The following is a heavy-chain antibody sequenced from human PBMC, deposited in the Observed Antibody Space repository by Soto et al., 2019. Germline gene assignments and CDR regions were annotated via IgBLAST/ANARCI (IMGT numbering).Heavy chain of an antibody. V-gene: IGHV3-30-3*01. CDR1: GFTFSSYA. CDR3: ARVPSMVRGVIPDY. J-gene: IGHJ4*02. D-gene: IGHD3-10*01. Sequence: SLRLSCAASGFTFSSYAMHWVRQAPGKGLEWVAVISYDGSNKYYADSVKGRFTISRDNSKNTLYLQMNSLRAEDTAVYYCARVPSMVRGVIPDYWGQGTLVTVSS. CDR2: ISYDGSNK.